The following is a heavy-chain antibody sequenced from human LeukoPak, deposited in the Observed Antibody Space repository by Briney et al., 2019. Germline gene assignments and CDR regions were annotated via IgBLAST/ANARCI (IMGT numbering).Heavy chain of an antibody. CDR1: GFTFSDHY. D-gene: IGHD3-16*02. Sequence: GGSLRLSCAASGFTFSDHYMDWVRQAPGKGLEWVGRTRNKANSYTTEYAASVKGRFTISRDDSKNSLYLQMNSLKTEDTAVYYCARVIGPYYMDVWGKGTTVTVSS. J-gene: IGHJ6*03. CDR3: ARVIGPYYMDV. V-gene: IGHV3-72*01. CDR2: TRNKANSYTT.